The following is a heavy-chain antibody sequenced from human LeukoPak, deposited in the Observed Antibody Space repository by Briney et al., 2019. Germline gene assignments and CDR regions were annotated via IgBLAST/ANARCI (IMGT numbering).Heavy chain of an antibody. Sequence: ASVKVSCKASGYTFTSYVMHWVRQAPGQRLEWMGWINAGNGNTKYSQKFQGRVTITRDTSASTAYMELSSLRSEDTAVYYCAGGGQLLWFGDSYFDYWGQGTLVTVSS. CDR1: GYTFTSYV. J-gene: IGHJ4*02. D-gene: IGHD3-10*01. CDR2: INAGNGNT. V-gene: IGHV1-3*01. CDR3: AGGGQLLWFGDSYFDY.